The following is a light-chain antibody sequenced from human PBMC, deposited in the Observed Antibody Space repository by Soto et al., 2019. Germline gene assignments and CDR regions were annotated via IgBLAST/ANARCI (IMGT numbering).Light chain of an antibody. CDR3: CSYAGSYTLL. Sequence: QSALTQPRSVSGSPGQSVSISCTGTSSDVGGYNYVSWYQQHPGKAPKLMIYDVTKRPSGVPDRFSGSKSGNTASLTISGLQIEDEDDYYCCSYAGSYTLLFGGGTKLTVL. CDR2: DVT. V-gene: IGLV2-11*01. CDR1: SSDVGGYNY. J-gene: IGLJ2*01.